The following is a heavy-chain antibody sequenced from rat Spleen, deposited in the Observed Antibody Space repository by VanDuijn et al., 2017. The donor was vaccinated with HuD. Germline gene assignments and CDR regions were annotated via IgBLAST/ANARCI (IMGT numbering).Heavy chain of an antibody. CDR1: GFTFSDYN. V-gene: IGHV5-7*01. CDR3: ARRGLYWYFDF. CDR2: IIYDGSNT. J-gene: IGHJ1*01. Sequence: EVQLVESGGGLVQPGGSLRLSCAASGFTFSDYNMAWVRQAPKKGLEWVATIIYDGSNTYYRDSEKGRFTISRDNAKSTLYLQMDSLRSEDTATYYCARRGLYWYFDFWGPGTMVTVSS.